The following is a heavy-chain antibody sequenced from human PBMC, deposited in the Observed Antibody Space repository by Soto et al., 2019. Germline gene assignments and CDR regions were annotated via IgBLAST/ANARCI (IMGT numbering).Heavy chain of an antibody. CDR3: ASQKWELPARMIGYFVS. Sequence: GASVKVSCKASGYTFTSYGISWVRQAPGQGLEWMGWISAYNGSTNYAQKLQGRVTMTTDTSTSTAYMELRSLRSEDTAVYYCASQKWELPARMIGYFVSWGQGTLVTVSS. D-gene: IGHD1-26*01. CDR1: GYTFTSYG. CDR2: ISAYNGST. V-gene: IGHV1-18*01. J-gene: IGHJ4*02.